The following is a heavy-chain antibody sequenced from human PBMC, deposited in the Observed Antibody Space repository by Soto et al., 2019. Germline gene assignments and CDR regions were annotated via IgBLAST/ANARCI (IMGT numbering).Heavy chain of an antibody. Sequence: GGSLRLSCAASGFTFSSYGMHWVRQAPGKGLEWVAVIWYDGSNKYYADSVKGRFTISRDNSKNTLYLQMNSLRAEDTAVYYCARDRGWSSSWYWFDPWGQGTLVTVSS. CDR1: GFTFSSYG. CDR2: IWYDGSNK. D-gene: IGHD6-13*01. CDR3: ARDRGWSSSWYWFDP. J-gene: IGHJ5*02. V-gene: IGHV3-33*01.